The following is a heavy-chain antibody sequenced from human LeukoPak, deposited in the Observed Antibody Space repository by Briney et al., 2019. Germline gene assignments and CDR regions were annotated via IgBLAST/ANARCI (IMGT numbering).Heavy chain of an antibody. CDR3: ARDLWHIARYGHYMDV. D-gene: IGHD2-21*01. J-gene: IGHJ6*03. CDR1: GFTFSDYY. V-gene: IGHV3-11*04. CDR2: ISGSGGST. Sequence: PGGSLRLSCAASGFTFSDYYMSWIRQAPGKGLQWVSVISGSGGSTDYADSVKGRFTISRDNAKNSLYLQMNSLRAEDTAVYYCARDLWHIARYGHYMDVWGKGTTVTISS.